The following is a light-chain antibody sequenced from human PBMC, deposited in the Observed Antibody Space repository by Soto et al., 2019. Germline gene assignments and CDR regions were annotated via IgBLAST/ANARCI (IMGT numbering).Light chain of an antibody. CDR2: QAS. CDR3: QQFNTYPT. V-gene: IGKV1-13*02. CDR1: QGISSA. Sequence: AIQLTQSPSSLSASVGDRVTITCLASQGISSALAWYQQKPGKAPKLLISQASSLESGVPSRFSGSGSGTDFTLTISSLQPEDFATYHCQQFNTYPTFGGGTKVEIK. J-gene: IGKJ4*01.